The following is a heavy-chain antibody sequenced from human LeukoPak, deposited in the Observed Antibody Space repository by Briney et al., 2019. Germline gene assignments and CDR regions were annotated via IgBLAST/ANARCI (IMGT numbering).Heavy chain of an antibody. CDR2: ISGSGGST. V-gene: IGHV3-23*01. CDR1: GFTFDDYD. Sequence: GGSLRLSCAASGFTFDDYDMSWVRQAPGKGLEWVSAISGSGGSTYYADSVKGRFTISRDNSKNTLYLQMNSLRAEDTAVYYCAKNPFRAYCSSTSCPSILNWFDPWGQGTLVTVSS. D-gene: IGHD2-2*01. J-gene: IGHJ5*02. CDR3: AKNPFRAYCSSTSCPSILNWFDP.